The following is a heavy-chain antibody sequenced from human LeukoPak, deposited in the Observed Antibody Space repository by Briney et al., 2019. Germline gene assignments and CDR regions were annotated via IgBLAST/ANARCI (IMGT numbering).Heavy chain of an antibody. D-gene: IGHD2-2*01. Sequence: GGSLTLSCAASGFTFSSYAMSWVRQAPGKGLEWVSAISGSGGSTYYADSVKGRFTISRDNSKNTLYLQMNSLRAEDTAVYYCAKDPLIVVVPAAMEYLDHWGQGTLVTVSS. CDR2: ISGSGGST. CDR3: AKDPLIVVVPAAMEYLDH. J-gene: IGHJ4*02. V-gene: IGHV3-23*01. CDR1: GFTFSSYA.